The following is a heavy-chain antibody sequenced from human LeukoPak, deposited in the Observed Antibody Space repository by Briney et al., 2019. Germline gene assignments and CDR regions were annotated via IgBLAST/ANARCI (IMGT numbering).Heavy chain of an antibody. V-gene: IGHV1-46*01. Sequence: ASVKVSCKASGYTFTSFYLHWVRQAPGQVLEWMGIVNPSDGSTTYAQKFQGRVTMTRDTSTSTVYMELSSLRSEDTAVYFCARDFMAVTGRAPDYWGQGTLVTVSS. CDR2: VNPSDGST. CDR3: ARDFMAVTGRAPDY. J-gene: IGHJ4*02. CDR1: GYTFTSFY. D-gene: IGHD6-19*01.